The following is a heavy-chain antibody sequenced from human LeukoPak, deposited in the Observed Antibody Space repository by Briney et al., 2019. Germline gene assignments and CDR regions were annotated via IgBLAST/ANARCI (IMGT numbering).Heavy chain of an antibody. D-gene: IGHD2-2*01. CDR2: IYHSGST. CDR3: ARLVGFDIVVVPAAMSYWFDP. CDR1: GYSISSGYY. Sequence: SETLSLTCAVSGYSISSGYYWGWIRPPPGKGLEWIGSIYHSGSTYYNPSLKSRVTISVDTSKNQFSLKLSSLTAADTAVYYCARLVGFDIVVVPAAMSYWFDPWGQGTLVTVSS. V-gene: IGHV4-38-2*01. J-gene: IGHJ5*02.